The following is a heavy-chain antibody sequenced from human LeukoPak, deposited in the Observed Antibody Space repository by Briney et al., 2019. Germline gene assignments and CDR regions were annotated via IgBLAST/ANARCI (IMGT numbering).Heavy chain of an antibody. D-gene: IGHD6-13*01. V-gene: IGHV4-39*07. CDR3: ARVAPSSWYVDYFDY. J-gene: IGHJ4*02. CDR1: GGSISSSSYY. CDR2: INHSGST. Sequence: KPSETLSLTCTVSGGSISSSSYYWGWIRQPPGKGLEWIGEINHSGSTNYNPSLKSRVTISVDTSKNQFSLKLSSVTAADTAVYYCARVAPSSWYVDYFDYWGQGTLVTVSS.